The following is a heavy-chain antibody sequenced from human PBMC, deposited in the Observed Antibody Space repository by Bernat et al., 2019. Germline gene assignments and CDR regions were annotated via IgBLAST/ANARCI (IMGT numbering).Heavy chain of an antibody. D-gene: IGHD3-22*01. Sequence: QVQLVQSGAEVKKPGSSVKVSCKASGGTFSSYAISWVRQAPGQGLEWMGGIIPIFGTANYAQKFQGRVTITADESTSTAYMELSSLRSEDTAVYYCASTYYYDSSGYSSDAFDIWGQGTMVTVSS. V-gene: IGHV1-69*01. CDR1: GGTFSSYA. CDR2: IIPIFGTA. J-gene: IGHJ3*02. CDR3: ASTYYYDSSGYSSDAFDI.